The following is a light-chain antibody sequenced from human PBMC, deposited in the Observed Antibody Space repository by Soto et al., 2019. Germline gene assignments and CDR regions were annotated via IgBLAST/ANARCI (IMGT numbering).Light chain of an antibody. CDR1: TSDVGGYNY. J-gene: IGLJ1*01. CDR3: SSYTSSTTPYV. V-gene: IGLV2-14*01. Sequence: QSVLTQPASVSGSPGQSITISCNGTTSDVGGYNYVSWFQQHPGKAPKLIIYDVSDRPSGVSNRFSGSKSGNTASLTISGLQAEDEADYFCSSYTSSTTPYVFGTGTKVTVL. CDR2: DVS.